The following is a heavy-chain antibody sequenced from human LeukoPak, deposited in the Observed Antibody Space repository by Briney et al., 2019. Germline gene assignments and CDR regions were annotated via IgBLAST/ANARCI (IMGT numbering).Heavy chain of an antibody. CDR2: INPNTGVT. CDR1: GHTFTGYY. Sequence: ASVKVPCKTSGHTFTGYYLHWVRQAPGQGLEWVGWINPNTGVTMYAQDFQGRVTMTRDTSISTAYMELSRLRHDDTALYYCARDSGGTDAVFPRLDYYFDLWGRGTLVTVSS. J-gene: IGHJ2*01. V-gene: IGHV1-2*02. CDR3: ARDSGGTDAVFPRLDYYFDL. D-gene: IGHD3/OR15-3a*01.